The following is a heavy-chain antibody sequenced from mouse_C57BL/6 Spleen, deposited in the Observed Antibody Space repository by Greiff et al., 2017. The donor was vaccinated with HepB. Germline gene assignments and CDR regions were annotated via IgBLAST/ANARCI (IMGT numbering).Heavy chain of an antibody. J-gene: IGHJ4*01. CDR2: ISSGSSTI. V-gene: IGHV5-17*01. CDR3: ARGVTTVVGYAMDY. D-gene: IGHD1-1*01. CDR1: GFTFSDYG. Sequence: EVKVVESGGGLVKPGGSLKLSYAASGFTFSDYGMHWVRQAPEKGLEWVAYISSGSSTIYYADTVKGRFTISRDNAKNTLFLQMTSLRSEDTAMYYCARGVTTVVGYAMDYWGQGTSVTVSS.